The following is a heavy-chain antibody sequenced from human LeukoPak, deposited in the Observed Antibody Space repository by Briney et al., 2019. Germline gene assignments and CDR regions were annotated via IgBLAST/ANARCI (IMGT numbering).Heavy chain of an antibody. V-gene: IGHV3-21*01. D-gene: IGHD2-15*01. CDR1: GFTFSSYS. CDR2: ISSSSSYI. CDR3: ASSPRYCSGGSCYSTPFDY. J-gene: IGHJ4*02. Sequence: GGSLRLSCAASGFTFSSYSMNWVRQAPGKGLEWVSSISSSSSYIYYADSVKGRFTISRDNAKNSLYPQMNSLRAEDTAVYYCASSPRYCSGGSCYSTPFDYWGQGTLVTVSS.